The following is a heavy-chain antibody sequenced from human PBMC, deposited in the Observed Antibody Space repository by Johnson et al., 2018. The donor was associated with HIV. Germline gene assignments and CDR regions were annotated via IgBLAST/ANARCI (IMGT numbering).Heavy chain of an antibody. CDR1: GFTFSSYA. CDR2: ISGSGGST. Sequence: VQLVESGGGVVQPGGSLRLSCAASGFTFSSYAMHWVRQAPGKGLEWVAAISGSGGSTYYADSVKGRCTISRDNAKNSLYLQMNSLRAEETAWYNCAGSRPYEGVPAATRAFDIWGQGIMVTVSS. V-gene: IGHV3-23*04. D-gene: IGHD2-2*01. J-gene: IGHJ3*02. CDR3: AGSRPYEGVPAATRAFDI.